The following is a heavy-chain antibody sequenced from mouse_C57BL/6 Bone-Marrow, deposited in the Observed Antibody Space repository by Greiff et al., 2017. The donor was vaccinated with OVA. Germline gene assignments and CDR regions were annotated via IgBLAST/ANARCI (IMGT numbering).Heavy chain of an antibody. V-gene: IGHV14-4*01. CDR2: IDPENGDT. J-gene: IGHJ3*01. CDR3: TTTVPPAWFAY. CDR1: GFNIKDDY. Sequence: VQLKESGAELVRPGASVKLSCTASGFNIKDDYMHWVKQRPEQGLEWIGWIDPENGDTEYASKFQGKATITADTSSNTAYLQLSSLTSEDTAVYYCTTTVPPAWFAYWGQGTLVTVSA. D-gene: IGHD1-1*01.